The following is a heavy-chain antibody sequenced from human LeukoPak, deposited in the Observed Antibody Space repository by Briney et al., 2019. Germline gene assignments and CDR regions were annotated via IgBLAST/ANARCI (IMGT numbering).Heavy chain of an antibody. CDR2: ISSSCSTI. CDR3: ARYCSSTSCYNDYYYYGMDV. Sequence: GGSLRLSCAASGFTFSDYYMSWVRQAPGKGLEWVSYISSSCSTIYYADSVKGRFTISRDNAKNSLYLQMNSLRAEDTAVYYCARYCSSTSCYNDYYYYGMDVWGQGTTVTVSS. V-gene: IGHV3-11*01. D-gene: IGHD2-2*02. CDR1: GFTFSDYY. J-gene: IGHJ6*02.